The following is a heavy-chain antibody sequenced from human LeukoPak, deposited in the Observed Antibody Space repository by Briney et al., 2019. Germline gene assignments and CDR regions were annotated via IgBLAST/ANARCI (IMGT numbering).Heavy chain of an antibody. J-gene: IGHJ4*02. Sequence: PGGSLRLSCAASGFTFSNHGMPWVRQAPGKGREWVANIWYDGSQEYYADPVKGRFTISRDISKNTLYLQLNSLRAEDTAVYYCARDLAAARLDFRGQGTLVTVSS. CDR3: ARDLAAARLDF. CDR2: IWYDGSQE. V-gene: IGHV3-33*01. D-gene: IGHD6-6*01. CDR1: GFTFSNHG.